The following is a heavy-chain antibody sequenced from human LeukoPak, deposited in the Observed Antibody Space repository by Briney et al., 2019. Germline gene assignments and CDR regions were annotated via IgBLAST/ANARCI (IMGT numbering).Heavy chain of an antibody. CDR3: ARGTRNMVRGVIIVYYFDY. D-gene: IGHD3-10*01. V-gene: IGHV3-7*01. CDR2: IKQDGSEK. CDR1: GFTFSSYW. Sequence: GGSLRLSCAASGFTFSSYWMSWVRQAPGKGLEWVANIKQDGSEKYYVDSVKGRFTISRDNAKNSQYLQMNSLRAEDTAVYYCARGTRNMVRGVIIVYYFDYWGQGTLVTVSS. J-gene: IGHJ4*02.